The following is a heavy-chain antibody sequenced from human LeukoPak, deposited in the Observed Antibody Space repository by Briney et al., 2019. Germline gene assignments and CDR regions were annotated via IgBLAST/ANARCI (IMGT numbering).Heavy chain of an antibody. Sequence: PGRSLRLSCAASGFTFSSYAMHWVRQAPGKGLEWVAVISYDGSNKYYADSVKSRFTISRDNSKNTLYLQMNSLRAEDTAVYYCALGESFDYWGQGTLVTVSS. V-gene: IGHV3-30-3*01. D-gene: IGHD3-10*01. CDR3: ALGESFDY. J-gene: IGHJ4*02. CDR2: ISYDGSNK. CDR1: GFTFSSYA.